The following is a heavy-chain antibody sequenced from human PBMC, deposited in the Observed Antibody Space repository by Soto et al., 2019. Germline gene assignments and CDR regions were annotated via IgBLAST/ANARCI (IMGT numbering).Heavy chain of an antibody. D-gene: IGHD2-2*01. CDR2: IVVGSGNT. CDR1: GFTFTSPA. J-gene: IGHJ6*02. CDR3: AADSGLERVPAAQYYYYYCGMDV. Sequence: SVKVSCKASGFTFTSPAVQWVRQARGQRLEWIGWIVVGSGNTNYAQKFQERVTITRDMSTSTAYMELSSLRSEDTAVYYCAADSGLERVPAAQYYYYYCGMDVWGQGTTVTVSS. V-gene: IGHV1-58*01.